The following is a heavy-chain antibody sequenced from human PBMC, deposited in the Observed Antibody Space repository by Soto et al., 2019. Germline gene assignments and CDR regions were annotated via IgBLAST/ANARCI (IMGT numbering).Heavy chain of an antibody. J-gene: IGHJ4*02. V-gene: IGHV1-8*01. CDR1: GFTFITYD. Sequence: ASVKVSCKASGFTFITYDFSWVRQAAGQGLEWMGWMNPNNGNAGFAQKFRGRINMTRNTSISTAYLELSSLRSDDSAVYFCARRKHRSGPYYLDLWGQGTQVTVSS. CDR3: ARRKHRSGPYYLDL. CDR2: MNPNNGNA.